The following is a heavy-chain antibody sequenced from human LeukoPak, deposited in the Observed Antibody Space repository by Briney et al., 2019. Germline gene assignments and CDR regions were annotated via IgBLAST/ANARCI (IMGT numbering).Heavy chain of an antibody. D-gene: IGHD3/OR15-3a*01. CDR3: ARDAENWFGLDFDY. V-gene: IGHV3-48*01. CDR1: GFTFSSYS. CDR2: ISSSSSSI. Sequence: GGSLRHSCAASGFTFSSYSMNWVRQAPGKGLEWVSFISSSSSSIYYADSVKGRFTISRDNAKNSLYLQMNSLRAEDTAVYYCARDAENWFGLDFDYWGQGTLVTVSS. J-gene: IGHJ4*02.